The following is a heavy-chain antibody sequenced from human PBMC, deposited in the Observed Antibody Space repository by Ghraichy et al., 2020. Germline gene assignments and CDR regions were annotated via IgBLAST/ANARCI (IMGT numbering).Heavy chain of an antibody. CDR1: GFTFSTYA. CDR2: LRGSGDST. CDR3: AKGRSTTNHYDY. D-gene: IGHD2/OR15-2a*01. J-gene: IGHJ4*02. Sequence: GGYLRLSCAASGFTFSTYAMSWVRQAPGKGLEWVSALRGSGDSTYYADSVKGRFTISRDNSKNTLYLQMNSLSVEDTVVYFCAKGRSTTNHYDYWGQGTLVTVSS. V-gene: IGHV3-23*01.